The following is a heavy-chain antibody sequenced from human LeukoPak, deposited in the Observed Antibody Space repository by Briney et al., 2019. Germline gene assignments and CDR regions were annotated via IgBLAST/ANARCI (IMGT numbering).Heavy chain of an antibody. V-gene: IGHV3-72*01. J-gene: IGHJ4*02. D-gene: IGHD3-9*01. CDR1: GFMFSDHY. CDR2: INNRARGYTT. CDR3: ARPNGIDWSIDYFDY. Sequence: PGGSLRLSCVASGFMFSDHYMVWVRQPPGKGLEWGGRINNRARGYTTEYAASVEGIFTVSRDDSKNSLYLQMNSLKTEDTAVYYCARPNGIDWSIDYFDYWGQGTLVTVSS.